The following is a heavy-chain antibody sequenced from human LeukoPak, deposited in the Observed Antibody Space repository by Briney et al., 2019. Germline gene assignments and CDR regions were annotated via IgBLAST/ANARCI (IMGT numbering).Heavy chain of an antibody. D-gene: IGHD6-19*01. V-gene: IGHV4-4*07. J-gene: IGHJ4*02. CDR3: ARDSCGWYVLDY. Sequence: SETLSLTCAVSVASISSYYWSCVRQPAGEGLEWSGRIYTSVSTNYNPSLKSRITMSVDTPKQQFSLKLSSVTAADTAVYYCARDSCGWYVLDYWGQGTLVTVSS. CDR1: VASISSYY. CDR2: IYTSVST.